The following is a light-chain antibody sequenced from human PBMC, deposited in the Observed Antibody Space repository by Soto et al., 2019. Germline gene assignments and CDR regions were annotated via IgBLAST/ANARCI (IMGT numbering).Light chain of an antibody. CDR2: SAS. Sequence: ERMVTQSPATLSVSPGERAPLSCRASQSVSSDLAWYHQKPGQAPRLLIYSASTRATGIPARFSGSGSGTEFTLTINSLQSEDSAVYYCQQYNNWPRTFGQGTKVDVK. CDR1: QSVSSD. J-gene: IGKJ1*01. CDR3: QQYNNWPRT. V-gene: IGKV3-15*01.